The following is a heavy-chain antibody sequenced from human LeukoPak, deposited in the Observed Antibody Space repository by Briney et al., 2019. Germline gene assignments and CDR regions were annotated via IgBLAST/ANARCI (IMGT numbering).Heavy chain of an antibody. Sequence: GGSLKIPCKGSGSSFTNYWIAWVRQIPGKGLEWKGIIYSGYSDSRHSTSCQGQVNISADKFLSTAFLHWNRPEATATAMYYCARLEDYSDSSGYFDYWGQGTLVTVSS. V-gene: IGHV5-51*01. CDR3: ARLEDYSDSSGYFDY. D-gene: IGHD3-22*01. CDR1: GSSFTNYW. J-gene: IGHJ4*02. CDR2: IYSGYSDS.